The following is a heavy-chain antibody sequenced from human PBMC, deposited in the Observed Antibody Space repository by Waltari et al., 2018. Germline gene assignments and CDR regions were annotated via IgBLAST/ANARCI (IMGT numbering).Heavy chain of an antibody. J-gene: IGHJ5*02. CDR3: ARAARILITFGGVSAFDP. CDR2: IYYSGST. Sequence: QVQLQASGPGLVKPSETLSLTCSVPGVSTTTTSSYCAGIRQPPGKGLEWIGNIYYSGSTYYNPSLNSRVTMSVDTSKNQFSLNLNSVTAADTAVYYCARAARILITFGGVSAFDPWGQGTLVTVSS. V-gene: IGHV4-39*01. CDR1: GVSTTTTSSY. D-gene: IGHD3-16*01.